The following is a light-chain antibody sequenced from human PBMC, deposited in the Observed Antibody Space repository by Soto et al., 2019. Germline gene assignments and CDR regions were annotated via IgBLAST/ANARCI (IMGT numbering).Light chain of an antibody. Sequence: QSALTQPRSVSGSPGQSVTISCTGTSRDVGGYNYVSWYQQHPGKAPKLMIYDVSKRPSGVPDRFSGSKSGNRASLTISGLQAEDEAEYYCCSYAGSYTRVFGGGTKLTVL. CDR2: DVS. CDR1: SRDVGGYNY. V-gene: IGLV2-11*01. CDR3: CSYAGSYTRV. J-gene: IGLJ3*02.